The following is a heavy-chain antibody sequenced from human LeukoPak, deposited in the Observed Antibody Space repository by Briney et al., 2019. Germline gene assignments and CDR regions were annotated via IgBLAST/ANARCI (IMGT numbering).Heavy chain of an antibody. CDR3: ATWDGKSWSWDY. J-gene: IGHJ4*02. Sequence: ASVKVSCKASGGTFSSYAISWVRQAPGQGLEWMGGIIPIFGTANYAQKFQGRVTITAGESTSTAYMELSSLRSEDTAVYYCATWDGKSWSWDYWGQGTLVTVSS. D-gene: IGHD6-13*01. CDR2: IIPIFGTA. CDR1: GGTFSSYA. V-gene: IGHV1-69*13.